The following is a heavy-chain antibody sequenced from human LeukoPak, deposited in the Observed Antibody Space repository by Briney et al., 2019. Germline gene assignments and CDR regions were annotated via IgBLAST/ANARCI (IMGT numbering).Heavy chain of an antibody. CDR1: GGSISSYY. D-gene: IGHD6-6*01. CDR3: VLGIAARPPDY. V-gene: IGHV4-4*07. J-gene: IGHJ4*02. CDR2: IYTSGST. Sequence: SETLSLTCTVSGGSISSYYWSWIRQPAGKGLEWIGRIYTSGSTNYNPSLKSRVTMSVDTSKNQFSLKLSSVTAADTAVYYCVLGIAARPPDYWGQGTLVTVSS.